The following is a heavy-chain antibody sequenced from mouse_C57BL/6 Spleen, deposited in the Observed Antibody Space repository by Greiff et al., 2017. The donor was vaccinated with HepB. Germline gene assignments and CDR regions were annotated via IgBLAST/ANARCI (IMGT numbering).Heavy chain of an antibody. V-gene: IGHV1-15*01. J-gene: IGHJ3*01. CDR3: TRYGVYYGNPPGFAY. CDR1: GYTFTDYE. Sequence: VQLQQSGAELVRPGASVTLSCKASGYTFTDYEMHWVKQTPVHGLEWIGAIDPETGGTAYNQKFKGKAILTADKSSSTAYMELRSLTSEDSAVYYWTRYGVYYGNPPGFAYWGQGTLVTVSA. CDR2: IDPETGGT. D-gene: IGHD2-1*01.